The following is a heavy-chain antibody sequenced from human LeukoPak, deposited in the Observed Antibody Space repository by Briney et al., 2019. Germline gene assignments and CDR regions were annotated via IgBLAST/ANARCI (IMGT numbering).Heavy chain of an antibody. Sequence: SQTLSLTCALSGDIVSSNSAAWNWIRQSPSRGLEWLERTYYRSNWYNDYAVSVKSRITINPDTSKNQFSLQLNSVTPEDTAVYYCASQFSSSWYGAWFDPWGQGTLVTVSS. J-gene: IGHJ5*02. V-gene: IGHV6-1*01. D-gene: IGHD6-13*01. CDR3: ASQFSSSWYGAWFDP. CDR2: TYYRSNWYN. CDR1: GDIVSSNSAA.